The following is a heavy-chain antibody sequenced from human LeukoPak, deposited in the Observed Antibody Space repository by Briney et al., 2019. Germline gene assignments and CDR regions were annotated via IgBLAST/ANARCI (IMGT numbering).Heavy chain of an antibody. CDR2: INHSGYT. V-gene: IGHV4-34*01. CDR1: GVPFSNYY. CDR3: TRAVAGHPD. J-gene: IGHJ4*02. Sequence: PSETLSLTCAVSGVPFSNYYWSWVRQSPRQGLEWIGEINHSGYTNYNPSLKSRVTMSIDTSKNQFSLRLTSVTAADTGVYYCTRAVAGHPDWGQGTLVTVSP. D-gene: IGHD5-12*01.